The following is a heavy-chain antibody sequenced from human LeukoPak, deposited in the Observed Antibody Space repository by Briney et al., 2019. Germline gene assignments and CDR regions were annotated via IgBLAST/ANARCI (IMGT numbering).Heavy chain of an antibody. CDR3: ARVWAAAIGAFDAFDI. Sequence: GASVKVSCKASGYTFTGYYIHWVRQAPGQGLEWMGWINPNSGGTNYAQKFQGRVTMTRDTSISTAYMEPSRLRSDDTAVYYCARVWAAAIGAFDAFDIWGLGTMVTVSS. CDR2: INPNSGGT. V-gene: IGHV1-2*02. J-gene: IGHJ3*02. D-gene: IGHD2-2*01. CDR1: GYTFTGYY.